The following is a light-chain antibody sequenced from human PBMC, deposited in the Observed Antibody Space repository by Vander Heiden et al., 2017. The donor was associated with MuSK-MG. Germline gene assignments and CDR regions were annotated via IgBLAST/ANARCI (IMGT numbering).Light chain of an antibody. CDR3: QQNDSNSPFT. J-gene: IGKJ4*01. CDR1: QSISSF. Sequence: IQMTQSPSSLSASVGDRVTITCRASQSISSFLNWYQQKPGETPTHLLYAASSFQSRVASRFSSSGCGREFTLTISSRLPADFPAYYYQQNDSNSPFTFGGGTKVEIK. V-gene: IGKV1-39*01. CDR2: AAS.